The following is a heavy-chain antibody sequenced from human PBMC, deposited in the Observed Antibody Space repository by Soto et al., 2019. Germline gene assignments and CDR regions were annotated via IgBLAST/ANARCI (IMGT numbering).Heavy chain of an antibody. J-gene: IGHJ4*02. Sequence: GASVKVSCKASGYTFTGYYMHWVRQAPGQGLEWMGWINPNSGGTNYAQKFQGRVTMTRDTSISTAYMELSRLRSDDTAVYYCARPTDYHDSRGYYSQRPFDCWGQGTLVIVSS. D-gene: IGHD3-22*01. CDR1: GYTFTGYY. CDR3: ARPTDYHDSRGYYSQRPFDC. CDR2: INPNSGGT. V-gene: IGHV1-2*02.